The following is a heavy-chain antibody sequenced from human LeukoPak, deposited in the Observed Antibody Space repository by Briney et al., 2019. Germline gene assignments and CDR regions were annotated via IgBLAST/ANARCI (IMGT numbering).Heavy chain of an antibody. J-gene: IGHJ4*02. CDR2: FDPEDGET. CDR1: GYTLTELS. D-gene: IGHD3-10*01. CDR3: ATDLWFERYIPDY. V-gene: IGHV1-24*01. Sequence: ASVKVSCKVSGYTLTELSMHWVRQAPGKGLERMGGFDPEDGETIYAQKFQGRVTMTEDTSTDTAYMELSSLRSEDTAVYYCATDLWFERYIPDYWGQGTLVTVSS.